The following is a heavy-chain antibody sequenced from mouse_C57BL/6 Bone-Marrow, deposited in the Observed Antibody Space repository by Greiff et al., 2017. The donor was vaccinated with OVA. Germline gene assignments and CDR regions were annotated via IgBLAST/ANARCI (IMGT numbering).Heavy chain of an antibody. Sequence: VQLQPSGPELVKPGASVKMSCKASGYTFTDYNMHWVKPSHGKSLEWIGYINPNNGGTSYNQKFKGKATLTVNKSSSTAYMELRSLTSEDSAVYYCARHGYYFDYWGQGTTLTVSS. CDR2: INPNNGGT. CDR3: ARHGYYFDY. CDR1: GYTFTDYN. J-gene: IGHJ2*01. V-gene: IGHV1-22*01.